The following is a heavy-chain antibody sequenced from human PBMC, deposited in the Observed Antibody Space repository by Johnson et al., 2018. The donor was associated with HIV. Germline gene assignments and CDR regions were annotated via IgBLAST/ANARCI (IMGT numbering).Heavy chain of an antibody. CDR1: GFTFSDAW. D-gene: IGHD4-17*01. V-gene: IGHV3-15*01. J-gene: IGHJ3*02. CDR3: AKGENDYGDYGLDAFDI. CDR2: IKRNTDGGTT. Sequence: VQLVESGGGVVKPGGSLRLSCAVSGFTFSDAWMTWVRQAPGKGLEWVGRIKRNTDGGTTDYAAPVKGRFSISRDDSKNTGYLQMNSLRAEDTAVYYCAKGENDYGDYGLDAFDIWGQGTMVTVSS.